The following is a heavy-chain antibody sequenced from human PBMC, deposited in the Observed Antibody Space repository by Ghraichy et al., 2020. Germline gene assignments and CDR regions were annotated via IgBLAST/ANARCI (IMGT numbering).Heavy chain of an antibody. CDR2: ISGSGGST. Sequence: GESLNISCAASGFTFSSYAMSWVRQAPGKGLEWVSAISGSGGSTYYADSVKGRFTISRDNSKNTLYLQMNSLRAEDTAVYYCACMIVVVIASAALPPRSDDAFDIWGQGTMVTVSS. J-gene: IGHJ3*02. V-gene: IGHV3-23*01. CDR3: ACMIVVVIASAALPPRSDDAFDI. D-gene: IGHD3-22*01. CDR1: GFTFSSYA.